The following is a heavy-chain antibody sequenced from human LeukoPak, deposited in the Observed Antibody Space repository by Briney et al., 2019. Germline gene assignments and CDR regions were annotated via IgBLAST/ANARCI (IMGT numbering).Heavy chain of an antibody. CDR1: GFTFSSYS. Sequence: PGGSLRLSCAASGFTFSSYSMNWVRQAPGKGLEWVSSISSSSSYIYYADSVKGRFTISRDNAKNSLYLQMNSLRAEDTAVYYCARGEHYDFWSGSPGGGQDYWGQGTLVTVSS. D-gene: IGHD3-3*01. CDR3: ARGEHYDFWSGSPGGGQDY. V-gene: IGHV3-21*01. J-gene: IGHJ4*02. CDR2: ISSSSSYI.